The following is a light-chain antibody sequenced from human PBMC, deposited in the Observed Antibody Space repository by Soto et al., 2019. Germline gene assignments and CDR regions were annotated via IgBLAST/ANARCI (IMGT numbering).Light chain of an antibody. J-gene: IGKJ4*01. CDR1: QGIAPD. CDR2: ATS. Sequence: DVQMTQSPSSLSAFVGDRVTSTCRSSQGIAPDLAWFQQKPGKVPKLLIYATSTLQSGVPSRFSGSGSGTDFTLTVTSLQPEDVGTYYCQKYNSAPLTFGGGTKVEIK. CDR3: QKYNSAPLT. V-gene: IGKV1-27*01.